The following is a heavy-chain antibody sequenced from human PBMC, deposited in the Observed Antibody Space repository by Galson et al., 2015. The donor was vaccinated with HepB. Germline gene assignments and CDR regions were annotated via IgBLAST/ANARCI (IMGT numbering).Heavy chain of an antibody. CDR2: IIPILGIA. CDR1: GGTFSSYA. Sequence: SVKVSCKASGGTFSSYAISWVRQAPGQGLEWMGRIIPILGIANYAQKFQGRVTITADKSASTAYMELSSLRAEDTAVYYCARDAPDVVAATDEDPSWGQGTMVTVSS. CDR3: ARDAPDVVAATDEDPS. V-gene: IGHV1-69*04. J-gene: IGHJ3*01. D-gene: IGHD2-15*01.